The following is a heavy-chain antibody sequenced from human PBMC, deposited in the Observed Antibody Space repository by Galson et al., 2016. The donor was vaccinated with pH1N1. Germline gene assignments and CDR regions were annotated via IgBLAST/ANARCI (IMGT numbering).Heavy chain of an antibody. CDR3: ARDSTRCGVVPAAYYYGMDL. J-gene: IGHJ6*02. V-gene: IGHV5-51*03. Sequence: QSGAEVTKPGESLMISCEGSGYNFAKYWIAWVRQMPGKGLEWMGIVYPGDSDTTYSPSFQGHVTISADKSKSSVDLQWRSLKASEADMYYWARDSTRCGVVPAAYYYGMDLWGQGTTVSVSS. D-gene: IGHD2-2*01. CDR2: VYPGDSDT. CDR1: GYNFAKYW.